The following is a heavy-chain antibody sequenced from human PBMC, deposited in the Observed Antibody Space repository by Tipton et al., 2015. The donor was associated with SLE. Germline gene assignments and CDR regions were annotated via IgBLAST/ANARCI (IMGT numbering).Heavy chain of an antibody. CDR2: IYYSGST. CDR1: GGSVSSGSYY. V-gene: IGHV4-61*01. J-gene: IGHJ4*02. CDR3: ARAGFRLYYFDY. Sequence: TLSLTCTVSGGSVSSGSYYWSWIRQPPGKGLEWIGYIYYSGSTNYNPSLKSRVTISVDTSKNQFSLKLSSVTAADTAVYYCARAGFRLYYFDYWGQGTLVTVSS. D-gene: IGHD3-10*01.